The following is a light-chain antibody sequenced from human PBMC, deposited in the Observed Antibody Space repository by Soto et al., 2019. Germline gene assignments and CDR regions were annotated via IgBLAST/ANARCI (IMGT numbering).Light chain of an antibody. CDR2: KAS. V-gene: IGKV1-5*03. CDR1: QSISSW. Sequence: DIPMTQSPSTLSASVVDRVTITCRASQSISSWLAWYQQKPGKAPKLLIYKASSLESGVPSRFSGSGSGTEFTLTISSLQPDDFAAYYCQQYNSYSITFGPGTKVDIK. CDR3: QQYNSYSIT. J-gene: IGKJ3*01.